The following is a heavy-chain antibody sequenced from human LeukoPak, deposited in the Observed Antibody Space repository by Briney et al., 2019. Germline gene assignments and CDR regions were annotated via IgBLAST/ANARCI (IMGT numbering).Heavy chain of an antibody. CDR2: INHSGST. D-gene: IGHD6-13*01. CDR1: GGSFSGYY. V-gene: IGHV4-34*01. J-gene: IGHJ4*02. CDR3: ARDHTYSTSYYFDS. Sequence: SETLSLTCAVYGGSFSGYYWSWIRQPPGKGLEWIGEINHSGSTNYNPSLKSRVTISVDTSKNQFSLKLTSVTAADTAVYYCARDHTYSTSYYFDSWGQGTPVTVSS.